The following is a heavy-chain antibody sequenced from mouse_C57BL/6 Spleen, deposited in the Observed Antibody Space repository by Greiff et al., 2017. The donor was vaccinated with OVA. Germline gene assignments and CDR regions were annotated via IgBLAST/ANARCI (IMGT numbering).Heavy chain of an antibody. D-gene: IGHD1-1*01. V-gene: IGHV1-82*01. Sequence: VQLQQSGPELVKPGASVKISCKASGYAFRSSWMNWVKPRPGTGLEWIGRIYPGDGDTNYNGKFKGKATLTADKSSSTAYMQLSSLTSEDSAVYFCARWYYYGSSPLDYWGQGTTLTVSS. CDR2: IYPGDGDT. CDR1: GYAFRSSW. J-gene: IGHJ2*01. CDR3: ARWYYYGSSPLDY.